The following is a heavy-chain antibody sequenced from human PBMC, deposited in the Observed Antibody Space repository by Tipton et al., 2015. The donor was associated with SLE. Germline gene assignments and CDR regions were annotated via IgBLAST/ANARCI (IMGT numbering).Heavy chain of an antibody. CDR3: ASANWGSMHAFDI. V-gene: IGHV3-23*01. D-gene: IGHD7-27*01. Sequence: SLRLSCAASGFSFGNYAMSWVRQAAGKGLEWVSAIDTSGGGTYYADSVKGRFTISRDNSKNSLYLQMNSLRAEDTAVYYCASANWGSMHAFDIWGQGTMVTVSS. CDR2: IDTSGGGT. CDR1: GFSFGNYA. J-gene: IGHJ3*02.